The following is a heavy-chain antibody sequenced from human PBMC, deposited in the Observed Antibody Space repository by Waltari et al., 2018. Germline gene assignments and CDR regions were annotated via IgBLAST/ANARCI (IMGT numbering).Heavy chain of an antibody. Sequence: EVQLVQSGAEVKKPGESLKISCKGSGYSFTSYWIGWVRQMPGKGLEWMGNIYPGDSDTRYSPSFQGQVTISADKSMSTAYLQWSSLKASDTAMYYCARRFSKYYDFWSGYYGAYYGDYWGQGTLVTVSS. V-gene: IGHV5-51*03. CDR3: ARRFSKYYDFWSGYYGAYYGDY. CDR1: GYSFTSYW. D-gene: IGHD3-3*01. J-gene: IGHJ4*02. CDR2: IYPGDSDT.